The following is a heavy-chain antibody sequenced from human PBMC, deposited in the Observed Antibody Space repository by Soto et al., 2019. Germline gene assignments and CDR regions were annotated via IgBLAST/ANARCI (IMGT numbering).Heavy chain of an antibody. D-gene: IGHD2-21*01. CDR1: GFTFSDFA. CDR2: ASGSGSGT. V-gene: IGHV3-23*01. Sequence: PGGSLRLSCAASGFTFSDFAMAWVRQAPGKGLEWVSSASGSGSGTYYADSVKGRFTISRDNSKNTLFLHMTSLRAGDTALYFCAKGRPGVAAAPDYWGQGTLVTVSS. CDR3: AKGRPGVAAAPDY. J-gene: IGHJ4*02.